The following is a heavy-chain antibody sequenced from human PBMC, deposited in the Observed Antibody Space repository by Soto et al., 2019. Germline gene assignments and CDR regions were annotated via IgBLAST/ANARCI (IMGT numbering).Heavy chain of an antibody. J-gene: IGHJ6*02. Sequence: GGSLRLSCAASGFTFSSYDMHWVRQATGKGLEWVSAIGTAVDTYYPGSVKGRFTISRENAKNSLYLQMNSLRAGDTAVYYCARGGAGYYGMDVWGQGTRVTVSS. CDR1: GFTFSSYD. CDR3: ARGGAGYYGMDV. V-gene: IGHV3-13*01. CDR2: IGTAVDT. D-gene: IGHD3-10*01.